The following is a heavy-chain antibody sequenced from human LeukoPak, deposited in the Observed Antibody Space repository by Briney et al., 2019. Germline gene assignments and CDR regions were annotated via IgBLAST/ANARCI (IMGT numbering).Heavy chain of an antibody. CDR2: FDPEDGET. CDR1: GYTLTELS. D-gene: IGHD3-3*01. V-gene: IGHV1-24*01. CDR3: ATKYDFWSGYQDY. Sequence: ASVKVSCKVSGYTLTELSMHWVRHAPGKGLGWMVGFDPEDGETVYAQKLQGRVTMTEDTSTDTAYMELSSLRSEDTAVSDCATKYDFWSGYQDYWGQGTLVTVSS. J-gene: IGHJ4*02.